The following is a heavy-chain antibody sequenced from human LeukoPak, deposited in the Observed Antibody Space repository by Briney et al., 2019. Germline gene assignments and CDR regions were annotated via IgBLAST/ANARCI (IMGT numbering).Heavy chain of an antibody. Sequence: ASVKVSCKASGYTFTGYYLHWVRQAPGQGLEWMGWINPNSGDTNYAQKLQGRVTMTRDTSIRTAYMELSGLRSGDTAVYYCAKNPYEYYFDYWGQGTLVTVSS. CDR1: GYTFTGYY. D-gene: IGHD5-12*01. CDR2: INPNSGDT. V-gene: IGHV1-2*02. CDR3: AKNPYEYYFDY. J-gene: IGHJ4*02.